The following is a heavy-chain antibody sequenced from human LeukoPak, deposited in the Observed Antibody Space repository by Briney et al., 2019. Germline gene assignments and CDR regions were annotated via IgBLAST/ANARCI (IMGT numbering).Heavy chain of an antibody. J-gene: IGHJ4*02. D-gene: IGHD3-22*01. Sequence: GGSLRLSCVASGFTFSNYAMHWVRQAPGKGLEWVAHVKPDGSEKSYVDSVKGRFTISRDNAQNSLYLQMNSLRAEDTAVYYCARDRGYYVFDYWGQGTLVTVSS. V-gene: IGHV3-7*01. CDR1: GFTFSNYA. CDR2: VKPDGSEK. CDR3: ARDRGYYVFDY.